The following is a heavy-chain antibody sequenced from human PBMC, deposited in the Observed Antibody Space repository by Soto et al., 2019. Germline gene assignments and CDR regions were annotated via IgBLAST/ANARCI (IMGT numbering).Heavy chain of an antibody. V-gene: IGHV1-69*01. CDR3: ARGGTYYYDSSGSYDAFDI. D-gene: IGHD3-22*01. CDR2: IIPIFGTA. Sequence: QVQLVQSGAEVKKPGSSVKVSCKASGGTFSSYAISWVRQAPGQGLEWMGGIIPIFGTANYAQKFQGRVTITADESTSTAYMELSSLRSEDTAVYYCARGGTYYYDSSGSYDAFDIWGQGTMVTVSS. J-gene: IGHJ3*02. CDR1: GGTFSSYA.